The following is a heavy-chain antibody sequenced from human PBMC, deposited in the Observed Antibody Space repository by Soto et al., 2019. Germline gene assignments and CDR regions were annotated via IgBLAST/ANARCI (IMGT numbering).Heavy chain of an antibody. CDR3: AKEVSLGSTVDLGY. Sequence: GGSLRLSCAACGFSFSLLAMSWVRQSPGKGLEWVSTISGSGGSTYYADAVKGRFTISRDNSMDTLYLQMKSLRVEDTARYYCAKEVSLGSTVDLGYWGEGSLVTVS. J-gene: IGHJ4*02. CDR1: GFSFSLLA. V-gene: IGHV3-23*01. CDR2: ISGSGGST. D-gene: IGHD7-27*01.